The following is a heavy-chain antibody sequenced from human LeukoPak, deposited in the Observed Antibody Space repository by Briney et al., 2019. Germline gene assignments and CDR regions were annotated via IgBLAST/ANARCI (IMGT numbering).Heavy chain of an antibody. CDR2: IYPADSDI. CDR1: GYSITNYW. J-gene: IGHJ5*02. CDR3: ARQEYCSGGSCYTWFDP. D-gene: IGHD2-15*01. V-gene: IGHV5-51*01. Sequence: GESLKISCKGSGYSITNYWIARVRQMPGKGLEWMGIIYPADSDIRYSPSFQGQITISADKSISTAYLQWSSLKASDTAMYYCARQEYCSGGSCYTWFDPWGQGTLVTVSS.